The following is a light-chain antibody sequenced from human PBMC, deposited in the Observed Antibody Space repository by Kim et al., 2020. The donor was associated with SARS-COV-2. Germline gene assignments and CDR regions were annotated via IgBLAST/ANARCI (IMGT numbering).Light chain of an antibody. CDR3: AAWDDSLSGPV. CDR1: SSNIGSNY. CDR2: RNN. J-gene: IGLJ2*01. Sequence: ELTHPPSASGTPGQRVTISCSGSSSNIGSNYVYWYQQLPGTAPKLLIYRNNQRPSGVPDRFSGSKSGTSASLAISGLRSEDEADYYCAAWDDSLSGPVFGGGTQLTVL. V-gene: IGLV1-47*01.